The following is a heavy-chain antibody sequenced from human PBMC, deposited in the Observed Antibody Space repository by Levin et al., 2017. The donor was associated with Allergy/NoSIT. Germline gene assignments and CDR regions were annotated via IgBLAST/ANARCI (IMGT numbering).Heavy chain of an antibody. D-gene: IGHD1-14*01. CDR1: AGSFSREY. J-gene: IGHJ4*02. V-gene: IGHV4-4*07. CDR3: ARNRNHFDY. CDR2: IYSTGSP. Sequence: SQTLSLICSVSAGSFSREYWTWIRQPAGKGLEWIGRIYSTGSPTYNPSLKSRATMSVDPSKHQIFLQLTSVTAADTAVYYCARNRNHFDYWGRGILVTVSS.